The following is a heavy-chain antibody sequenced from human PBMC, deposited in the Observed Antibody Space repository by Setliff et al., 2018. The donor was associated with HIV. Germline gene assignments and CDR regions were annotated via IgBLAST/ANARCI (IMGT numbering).Heavy chain of an antibody. V-gene: IGHV4-34*01. Sequence: LSLTCAVYGGSFSAYYWNWIRQTPGKGLEWIGEINHSGTTNYNPSLNSRVTISVDTSKKRFSLTLRSATAADTALYFCARRERYCSGTTCYRYFQHWGQGTLVTISS. CDR3: ARRERYCSGTTCYRYFQH. J-gene: IGHJ1*01. CDR2: INHSGTT. D-gene: IGHD2-2*01. CDR1: GGSFSAYY.